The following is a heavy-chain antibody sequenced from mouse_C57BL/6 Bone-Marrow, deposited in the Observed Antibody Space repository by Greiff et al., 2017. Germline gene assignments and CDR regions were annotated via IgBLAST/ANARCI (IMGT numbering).Heavy chain of an antibody. V-gene: IGHV1-82*01. Sequence: QVQLQQSGPELVKPGASVKISCKASGYAFSSSWMNWVKQRPGKGLEWIGRIYPGDGDTNYNGKFKGKATLTADKSSSTAYMQLSSLTSEDSAVYFCARGWLLPPMDYWGQGTSVTVSS. CDR1: GYAFSSSW. D-gene: IGHD2-3*01. CDR3: ARGWLLPPMDY. CDR2: IYPGDGDT. J-gene: IGHJ4*01.